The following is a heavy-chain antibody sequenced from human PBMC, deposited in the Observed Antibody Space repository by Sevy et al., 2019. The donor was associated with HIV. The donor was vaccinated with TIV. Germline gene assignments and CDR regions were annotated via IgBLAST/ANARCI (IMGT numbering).Heavy chain of an antibody. CDR2: IYYNGST. D-gene: IGHD2-2*02. Sequence: SETLSLTCSVSGGSISSFYWSWIRQPPGKGLEWIGYIYYNGSTNHNPSLRKRVTTSVDTSKNQFSLKLSSVTAADTAVYFCARGVEGVVPSPIIGLGPWAKYWSFDLWGRGTLVTVSS. CDR3: ARGVEGVVPSPIIGLGPWAKYWSFDL. V-gene: IGHV4-59*01. CDR1: GGSISSFY. J-gene: IGHJ2*01.